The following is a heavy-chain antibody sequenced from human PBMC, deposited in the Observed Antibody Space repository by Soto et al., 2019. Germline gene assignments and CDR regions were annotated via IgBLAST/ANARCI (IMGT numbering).Heavy chain of an antibody. CDR2: IKQDESEI. D-gene: IGHD3-3*01. J-gene: IGHJ3*01. Sequence: EVQLVESGGGLVQPGGSLRLSCAASGFTFSNFWMSWVRQTPGKGLEWVAKIKQDESEIYYAGSVRGRFTISRDNAKNSLYLQMNSLRIEDTAVYYCAAVITMWSLDFWGPGTMVTVSS. CDR3: AAVITMWSLDF. CDR1: GFTFSNFW. V-gene: IGHV3-7*01.